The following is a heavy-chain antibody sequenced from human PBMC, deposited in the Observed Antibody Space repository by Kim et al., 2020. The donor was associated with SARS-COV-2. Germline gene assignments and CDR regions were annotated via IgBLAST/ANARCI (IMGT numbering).Heavy chain of an antibody. CDR1: GGSISSSSYY. CDR2: IYYSGST. D-gene: IGHD3-10*01. V-gene: IGHV4-39*07. J-gene: IGHJ3*02. CDR3: ARSPLVRGVRDAFDI. Sequence: SETLSLTCTVSGGSISSSSYYWGWIRQPPGKGLEWIGSIYYSGSTYDNPSLKSRVTISVDTSKNQFSLKLSTVTAADTAVYYCARSPLVRGVRDAFDIWGQGTMVTVSS.